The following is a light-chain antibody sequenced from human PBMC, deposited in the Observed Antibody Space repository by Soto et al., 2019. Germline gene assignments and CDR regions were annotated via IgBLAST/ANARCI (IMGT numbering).Light chain of an antibody. CDR1: SGHSSYA. CDR2: LKSDGSQ. Sequence: QSVLTQSPSASASLGASVKLTCTLSSGHSSYAIAWHQQQPEKGPRYLMKLKSDGSQSKGDGIPDRFSGSSSGAERYLTISSLQSEDEADYYCQNWDTGIRVVFGGGTKVTVL. J-gene: IGLJ2*01. CDR3: QNWDTGIRVV. V-gene: IGLV4-69*01.